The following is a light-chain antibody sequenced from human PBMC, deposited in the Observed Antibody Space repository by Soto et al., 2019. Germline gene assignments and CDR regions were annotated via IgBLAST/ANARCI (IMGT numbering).Light chain of an antibody. J-gene: IGKJ1*01. CDR1: QSISRW. CDR2: AAS. Sequence: DIQMTQSPSTLSASVGDRVTITCRASQSISRWLAWHQQKPGKAPNLLIYAASSLQSGIPSRFSGSGSETDFTLTISSLQPEDFATYYCQQSYSAPWTFGQGTKVDIK. V-gene: IGKV1-39*01. CDR3: QQSYSAPWT.